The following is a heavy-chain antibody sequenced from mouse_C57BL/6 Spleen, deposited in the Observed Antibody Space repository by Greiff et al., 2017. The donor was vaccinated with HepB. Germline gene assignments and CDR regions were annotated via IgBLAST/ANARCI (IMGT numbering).Heavy chain of an antibody. Sequence: EVKLVESGGGLVQPKGSLKLSCAASGFSFNTYAMNWVRQAPGKGLEWVARIRSKSNNYATYYADSVKDRFTISRDDSESMLYLQMNNLKTEDTAMYYCVRHPEYHAMDYWGQGTSVTVSS. CDR1: GFSFNTYA. V-gene: IGHV10-1*01. CDR2: IRSKSNNYAT. J-gene: IGHJ4*01. CDR3: VRHPEYHAMDY.